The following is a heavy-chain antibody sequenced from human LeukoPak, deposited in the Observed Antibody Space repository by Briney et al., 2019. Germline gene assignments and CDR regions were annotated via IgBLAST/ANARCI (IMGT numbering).Heavy chain of an antibody. D-gene: IGHD3-22*01. Sequence: SVKVSCKASGGTFSSYAISWVRQAPGQGLEWMGGIIPIFGTANYAQKFQGRVTITADESTSTAYMELSSLRSEDTAVYYCARDPQGYYYDSSGYLQMTKWGQGTLVTVSP. CDR1: GGTFSSYA. J-gene: IGHJ4*02. V-gene: IGHV1-69*01. CDR2: IIPIFGTA. CDR3: ARDPQGYYYDSSGYLQMTK.